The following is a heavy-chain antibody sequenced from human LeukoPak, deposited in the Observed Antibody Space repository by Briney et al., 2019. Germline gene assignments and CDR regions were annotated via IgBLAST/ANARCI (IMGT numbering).Heavy chain of an antibody. CDR2: INPNTGGT. CDR3: ARPRAFSYGQMYYFDY. D-gene: IGHD5-18*01. Sequence: ASVKVSCEASGYTFTDYYIHWVRQAPGQGLEWMGWINPNTGGTNYAQKFQGRVTMTRDTSISTAYMDLSRLRSDDTAVYYCARPRAFSYGQMYYFDYWGQGALVTVSS. V-gene: IGHV1-2*02. CDR1: GYTFTDYY. J-gene: IGHJ4*02.